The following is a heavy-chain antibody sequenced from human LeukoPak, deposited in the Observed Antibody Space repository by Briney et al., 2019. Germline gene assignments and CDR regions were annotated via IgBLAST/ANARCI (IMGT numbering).Heavy chain of an antibody. CDR2: ISWNSGSI. V-gene: IGHV3-9*01. J-gene: IGHJ4*02. Sequence: GGSLRLSCAASGFTFDDYAMHWVRQAPGKGLKWVSGISWNSGSIGYADSVKGRFTISRDNAKNSLYLQMNSLRAEDTALYYCAKGSYYGSGSYYFGYWGQGTLVTVSS. CDR3: AKGSYYGSGSYYFGY. D-gene: IGHD3-10*01. CDR1: GFTFDDYA.